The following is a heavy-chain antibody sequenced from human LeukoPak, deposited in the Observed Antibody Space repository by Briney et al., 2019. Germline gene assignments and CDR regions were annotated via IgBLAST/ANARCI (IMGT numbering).Heavy chain of an antibody. V-gene: IGHV3-20*04. CDR1: GFTFSNAW. CDR2: INWNGGST. Sequence: GGSLRLSCAASGFTFSNAWMSWVRQAPGKGLEWVSGINWNGGSTGYADSVKGRFTISRDNAKNTLYLQMNSLRAEDTAVYYCARVAYCGGDCSLGTKHYYYYMDVWGKGTTVTVSS. J-gene: IGHJ6*03. CDR3: ARVAYCGGDCSLGTKHYYYYMDV. D-gene: IGHD2-21*02.